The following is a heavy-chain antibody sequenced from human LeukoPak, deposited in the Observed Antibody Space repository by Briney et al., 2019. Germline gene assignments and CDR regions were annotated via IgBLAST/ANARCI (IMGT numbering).Heavy chain of an antibody. CDR3: ARDLVTPQRTYYFDL. V-gene: IGHV3-66*01. D-gene: IGHD4-23*01. CDR2: IYSGGST. J-gene: IGHJ4*02. Sequence: GGSLRLSCAASGFTFSSYSMSWVRQAPGKGLEWVSVIYSGGSTHYADSVKGRFTISRDSAGNSLYLQMNSLRVEDTALYYCARDLVTPQRTYYFDLWGQGTLVTVSS. CDR1: GFTFSSYS.